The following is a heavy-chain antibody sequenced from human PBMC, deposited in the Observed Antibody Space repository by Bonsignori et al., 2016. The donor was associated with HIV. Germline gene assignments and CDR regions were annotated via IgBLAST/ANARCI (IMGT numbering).Heavy chain of an antibody. CDR1: GGTFSSYA. D-gene: IGHD1-7*01. J-gene: IGHJ6*03. CDR3: AITPLGITGTTGYYYYMDV. Sequence: SVKVSCKASGGTFSSYAISWVRQAPGQGLEWMGGIIPIFGTANYAQKFQGRVTITADESTSTAYMELSSLRSEDTAMYYCAITPLGITGTTGYYYYMDVWGKGTTVTVSS. V-gene: IGHV1-69*13. CDR2: IIPIFGTA.